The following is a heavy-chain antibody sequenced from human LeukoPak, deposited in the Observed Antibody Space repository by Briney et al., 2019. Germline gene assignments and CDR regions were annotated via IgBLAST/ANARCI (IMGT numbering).Heavy chain of an antibody. V-gene: IGHV3-7*03. CDR2: IKQDGSEK. J-gene: IGHJ4*02. Sequence: GGSLRLSCAASGFTFSSYWMRWVRQAPGKGLEWVANIKQDGSEKNYVDSVKGRLTISRDNAKNSLYLQMNSLRAEDTAVYYCAKDSPHDYVWANYKLGWFFDYWGQGTLVTVSS. D-gene: IGHD3-16*01. CDR3: AKDSPHDYVWANYKLGWFFDY. CDR1: GFTFSSYW.